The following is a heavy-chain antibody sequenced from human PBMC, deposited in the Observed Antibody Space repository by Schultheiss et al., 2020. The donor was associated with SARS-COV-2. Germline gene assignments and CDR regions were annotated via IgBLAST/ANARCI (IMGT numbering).Heavy chain of an antibody. CDR2: INHSGNT. CDR1: RGSFSGYS. D-gene: IGHD4-17*01. Sequence: SETLSLTCAVYRGSFSGYSWSWIRQPPGKGLEWIGEINHSGNTNYNPSLKSRVTISGDTSKNQFSLKLSSVTAADTAVYYCARADYGDYTYGMDVWGQGTTVTVSS. CDR3: ARADYGDYTYGMDV. J-gene: IGHJ6*02. V-gene: IGHV4-34*01.